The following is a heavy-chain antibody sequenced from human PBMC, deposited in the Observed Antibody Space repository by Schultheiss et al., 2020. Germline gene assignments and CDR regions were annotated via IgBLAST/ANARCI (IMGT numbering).Heavy chain of an antibody. D-gene: IGHD3-10*01. CDR1: GFALSDYY. J-gene: IGHJ4*02. CDR2: TRNKANTYFT. CDR3: VREADRVGDVHFDS. V-gene: IGHV3-72*01. Sequence: GGSLRLSCAASGFALSDYYMDWVRQAPGEGLEWVGRTRNKANTYFTEYAASVKGRFTISRDDSKNSMYLQMNSLKTDDMAVYYCVREADRVGDVHFDSWGRGTLVTVSS.